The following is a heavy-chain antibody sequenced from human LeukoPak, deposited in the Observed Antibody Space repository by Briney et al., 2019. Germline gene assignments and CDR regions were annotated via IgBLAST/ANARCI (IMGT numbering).Heavy chain of an antibody. J-gene: IGHJ4*02. Sequence: PGGSPRLSCAASGFTFSNYWVHWVRQAPGKGLVWVSRINRDGTITKYADSVKGRFTVSRDNAKNTLNLQMNSLRAEDTAVYYCARDKKSGESSEIDYWGQGTLVTVSS. CDR3: ARDKKSGESSEIDY. CDR1: GFTFSNYW. D-gene: IGHD3-10*01. V-gene: IGHV3-74*03. CDR2: INRDGTIT.